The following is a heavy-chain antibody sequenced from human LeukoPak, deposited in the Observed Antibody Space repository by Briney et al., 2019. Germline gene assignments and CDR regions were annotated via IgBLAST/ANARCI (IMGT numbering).Heavy chain of an antibody. V-gene: IGHV1-24*01. CDR2: LDPEDGET. J-gene: IGHJ3*02. CDR3: ATYYYDSSGYLWRAFDI. D-gene: IGHD3-22*01. CDR1: GYTLTELS. Sequence: ASVKVSCKVSGYTLTELSMHWVRQAPGKVLEWMGGLDPEDGETIYAQKFQGRVTMTEDTSTDTAYMELSSLRSEDTAVYYCATYYYDSSGYLWRAFDIWGQGTMVTVSS.